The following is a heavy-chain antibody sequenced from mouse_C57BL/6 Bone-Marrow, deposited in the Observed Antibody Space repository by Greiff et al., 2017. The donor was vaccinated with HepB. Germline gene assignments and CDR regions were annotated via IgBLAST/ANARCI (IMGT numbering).Heavy chain of an antibody. V-gene: IGHV1-69*01. CDR3: ARGGIYYDYDKGYFDY. CDR1: GYTFTSYW. CDR2: IDPSDSYT. Sequence: QVQLQQPGAELVMPGASVKLSCKASGYTFTSYWMHWVKQRPGQGLEWIGEIDPSDSYTNYNEKFKSKATLTVDKSSSTAYMQLSSLTSEDSAVYYCARGGIYYDYDKGYFDYWGQGTTLTVSS. J-gene: IGHJ2*01. D-gene: IGHD2-4*01.